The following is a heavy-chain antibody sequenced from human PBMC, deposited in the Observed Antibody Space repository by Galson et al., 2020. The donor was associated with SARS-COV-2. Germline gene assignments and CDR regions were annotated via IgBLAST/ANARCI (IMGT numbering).Heavy chain of an antibody. J-gene: IGHJ5*02. CDR3: TTTPIMMTFGGSIVDWVDP. D-gene: IGHD3-16*02. CDR2: IKSKTDRATT. CDR1: GFTFSDAW. V-gene: IGHV3-15*01. Sequence: GESLKTSCAASGFTFSDAWLSWVRQAPGEGMEWVGRIKSKTDRATTDYAAPVKGRFTISRDDSQNTLYLHMNSLKTEDTAVYYCTTTPIMMTFGGSIVDWVDPWAQGGLVAVSS.